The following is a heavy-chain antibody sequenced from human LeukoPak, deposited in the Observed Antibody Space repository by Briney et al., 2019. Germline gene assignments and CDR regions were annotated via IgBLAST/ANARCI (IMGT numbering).Heavy chain of an antibody. Sequence: PGASVKVSCKASGYTFTRYGISWVRQAPGQGHEWMGWISAYNGNTNYAQKLQGRVTMTTDTSTSTAYMELRSLRSDDTVVYYCARVHHWLVVPAAMNWFDPWGQGTLVTVSS. CDR1: GYTFTRYG. V-gene: IGHV1-18*01. CDR2: ISAYNGNT. D-gene: IGHD2-2*01. CDR3: ARVHHWLVVPAAMNWFDP. J-gene: IGHJ5*02.